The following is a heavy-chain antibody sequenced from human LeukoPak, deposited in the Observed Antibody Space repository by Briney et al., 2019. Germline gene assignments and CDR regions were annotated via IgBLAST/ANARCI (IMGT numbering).Heavy chain of an antibody. V-gene: IGHV3-7*01. CDR3: ARERLGYCSSTSCPNDDY. CDR2: IKQDGGEK. CDR1: GFTFSSYW. D-gene: IGHD2-2*01. Sequence: GGSLRLSCAASGFTFSSYWMSWVRQAPGKGLEGVANIKQDGGEKYYVDSVKGRFTISRDNAKNSLYLQMNSLRAEDTAVYYCARERLGYCSSTSCPNDDYWGQGTLVTVSS. J-gene: IGHJ4*02.